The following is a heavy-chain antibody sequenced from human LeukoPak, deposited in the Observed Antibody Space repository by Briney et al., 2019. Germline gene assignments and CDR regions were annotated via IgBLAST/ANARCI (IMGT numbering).Heavy chain of an antibody. D-gene: IGHD1-26*01. CDR2: INPNSGGT. CDR1: GYTFTGYY. Sequence: ASVKVSCKASGYTFTGYYMHWVRQAPGQGLEWMGWINPNSGGTNYAQKFQGRVTMTRDTSISTAYMELSRLRSDDTAVYYCARGGNLRKFIVGATLFYWGQGTLVTASS. J-gene: IGHJ4*02. V-gene: IGHV1-2*02. CDR3: ARGGNLRKFIVGATLFY.